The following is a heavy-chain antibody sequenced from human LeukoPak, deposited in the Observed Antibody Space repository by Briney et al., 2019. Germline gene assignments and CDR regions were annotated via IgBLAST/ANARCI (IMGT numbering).Heavy chain of an antibody. J-gene: IGHJ4*02. V-gene: IGHV3-30*02. D-gene: IGHD1-26*01. Sequence: GGSLRLSCAASGFTFGSSDMHWLRQAPGKGLEWVAFIRNDGSDKYYGDSVKGRVTISRDNSKNTLDLQMKSLRGEDTAVYYCAKAVGASRPFDYWGQGTLVTVSS. CDR2: IRNDGSDK. CDR1: GFTFGSSD. CDR3: AKAVGASRPFDY.